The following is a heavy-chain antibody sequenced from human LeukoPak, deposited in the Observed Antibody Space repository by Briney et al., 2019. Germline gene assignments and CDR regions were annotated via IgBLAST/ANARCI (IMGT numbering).Heavy chain of an antibody. V-gene: IGHV1-69*06. J-gene: IGHJ6*03. D-gene: IGHD2-15*01. CDR1: GYTFTSYY. CDR2: IIPIFGTA. Sequence: ASVKVSCKASGYTFTSYYMHWVRQAPGQGLEWMGGIIPIFGTANYAQKFQGRVTITADKSTSTAYMELSSLRSEDTAVYYCARSPPMVAATLYYYYMDVWGKGTTVTVSS. CDR3: ARSPPMVAATLYYYYMDV.